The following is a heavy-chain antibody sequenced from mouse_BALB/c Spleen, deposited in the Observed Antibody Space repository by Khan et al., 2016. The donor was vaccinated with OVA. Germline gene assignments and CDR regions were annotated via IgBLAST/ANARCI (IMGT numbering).Heavy chain of an antibody. CDR3: TRRNWDVAWFAY. CDR2: IYPGNTDT. D-gene: IGHD4-1*01. V-gene: IGHV1-5*01. J-gene: IGHJ3*01. Sequence: EVQLQQSGTVLARPGASVKMSCKASGYTFTSYWMHLVKQRPGQGLEWIGDIYPGNTDTNYNQKFKGKAKLTEVTSTSTSYMELSSLTNEDSAVYYCTRRNWDVAWFAYWGQGTLVTVSA. CDR1: GYTFTSYW.